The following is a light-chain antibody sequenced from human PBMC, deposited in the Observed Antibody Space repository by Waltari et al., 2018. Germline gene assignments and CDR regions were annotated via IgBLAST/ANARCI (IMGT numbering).Light chain of an antibody. CDR2: HDT. V-gene: IGLV3-1*01. CDR3: QAWASGSYV. J-gene: IGLJ1*01. Sequence: SYELTQPPSVSVSPGQTASISCSGRDLGDKYTSWYQQKPGQSPVLVIYHDTMRHSGIPERFSGSSSENTATLTIAGTQAVDEADYYCQAWASGSYVFGPGTKVTVL. CDR1: DLGDKY.